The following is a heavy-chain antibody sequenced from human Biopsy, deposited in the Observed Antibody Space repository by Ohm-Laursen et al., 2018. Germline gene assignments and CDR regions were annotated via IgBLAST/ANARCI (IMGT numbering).Heavy chain of an antibody. J-gene: IGHJ4*02. CDR2: TDTTSGTK. CDR3: VRGWWNRSSLFLDH. D-gene: IGHD1/OR15-1a*01. CDR1: GLIFSDYY. V-gene: IGHV3-11*04. Sequence: SLRLSCAASGLIFSDYYMNWARQAPGKGLEWVSYTDTTSGTKFYADSVEGRFTISRDNAKNSLYLQMTSLRAEDTAVYFCVRGWWNRSSLFLDHWGQGSLVTVSS.